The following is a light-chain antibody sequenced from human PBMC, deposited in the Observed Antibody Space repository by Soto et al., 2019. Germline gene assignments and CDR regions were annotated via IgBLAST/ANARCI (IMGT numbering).Light chain of an antibody. J-gene: IGKJ2*01. Sequence: DIPMTQSPSTLSASVGDRVTITCRASHSISSWLAWYQQRPGKAPKLLIYDASTLESGVPSRFSGRGSGTEFTLTISSLQPDDFATYYCQQYNSYSYTFGQGTKLEIK. CDR3: QQYNSYSYT. CDR1: HSISSW. CDR2: DAS. V-gene: IGKV1-5*01.